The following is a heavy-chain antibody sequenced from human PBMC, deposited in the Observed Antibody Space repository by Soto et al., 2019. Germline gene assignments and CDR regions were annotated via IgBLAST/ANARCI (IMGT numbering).Heavy chain of an antibody. CDR1: GGSFSGYY. Sequence: SETLSLTCAVYGGSFSGYYWSWIRQPPGKGLEWIGEINHSGSTNYNPSLKSRVTISVDTSRNQFSLKLSSVTAADTAVYYCARERIAVAPGRWFDPWGQGTLVTVSS. V-gene: IGHV4-34*01. CDR2: INHSGST. CDR3: ARERIAVAPGRWFDP. J-gene: IGHJ5*02. D-gene: IGHD6-19*01.